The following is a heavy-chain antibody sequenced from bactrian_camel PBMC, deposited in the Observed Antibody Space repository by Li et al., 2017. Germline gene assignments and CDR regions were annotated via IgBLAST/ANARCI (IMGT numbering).Heavy chain of an antibody. Sequence: HVQLVESGGGSVQAGGSLRLSCVVSSDTWRRTCLAWFRQAPGREPEAVAARDRDGSISYGGSVKGRFTISKDNAKNTLYLQMNSLKPEDTAMYYCAADPGGRVATFPQFWPGPEALGQFWGQGTQVTVS. CDR2: RDRDGSI. CDR1: SDTWRRTC. D-gene: IGHD2*01. J-gene: IGHJ4*01. V-gene: IGHV3S53*01. CDR3: AADPGGRVATFPQFWPGPEALGQF.